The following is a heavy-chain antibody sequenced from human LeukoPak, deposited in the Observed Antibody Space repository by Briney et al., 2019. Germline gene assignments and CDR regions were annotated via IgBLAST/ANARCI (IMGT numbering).Heavy chain of an antibody. D-gene: IGHD3-10*01. Sequence: GGSLRLSCAAPGFTFSTYGMHWVRQAPGKGLEWVAVITNDGSLKYYGDSVKGRFTISRDNPKNTLSLQMNSLRVEDTAVYYCARDDDGSGNCLDSWGQGTLVTVST. CDR2: ITNDGSLK. CDR3: ARDDDGSGNCLDS. CDR1: GFTFSTYG. V-gene: IGHV3-33*01. J-gene: IGHJ4*02.